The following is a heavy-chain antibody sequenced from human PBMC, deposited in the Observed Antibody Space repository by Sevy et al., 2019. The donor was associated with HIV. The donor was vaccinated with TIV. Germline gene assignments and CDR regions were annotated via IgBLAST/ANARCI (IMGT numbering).Heavy chain of an antibody. CDR1: GFTFSSYW. V-gene: IGHV3-74*01. J-gene: IGHJ6*02. D-gene: IGHD3-3*01. CDR2: INSDGSST. CDR3: ARDKEYYDFWSGYYTSFNYYYGMDV. Sequence: GGSLRLSCAASGFTFSSYWMHWVRQAPGQGLMWVSRINSDGSSTSYADSVKGRFTISRDNAKNTLYLQMNSLRAEDTAVYYCARDKEYYDFWSGYYTSFNYYYGMDVWGQGTTVTVSS.